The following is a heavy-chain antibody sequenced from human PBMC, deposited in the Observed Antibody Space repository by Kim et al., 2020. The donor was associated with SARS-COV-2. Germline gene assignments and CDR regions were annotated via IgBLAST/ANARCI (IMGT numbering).Heavy chain of an antibody. D-gene: IGHD3-22*01. CDR3: ARESSSGYYDY. V-gene: IGHV3-13*04. Sequence: GGSLRLSCAASGFTFSSYDMHWVRQATGKGLEWVSAIGTAGDTYYPGSVKGRFTISRENAKNSLYLQMNSLRAGDTAVYYCARESSSGYYDYWGQGTLVTLSS. J-gene: IGHJ4*02. CDR1: GFTFSSYD. CDR2: IGTAGDT.